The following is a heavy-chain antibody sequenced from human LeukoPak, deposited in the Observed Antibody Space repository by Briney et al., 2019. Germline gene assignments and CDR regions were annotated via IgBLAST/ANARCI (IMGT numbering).Heavy chain of an antibody. D-gene: IGHD6-13*01. CDR3: ARRAWYSRSWHETNYIDY. V-gene: IGHV3-66*04. CDR2: IYSGGST. CDR1: GFTVSSNY. J-gene: IGHJ4*02. Sequence: PGGSLRLSSAASGFTVSSNYMSWVRQAPGKGLEWVSVIYSGGSTYYADSVKGRFTISRDNSKNTLYLQMNSLRAEDTAVYYCARRAWYSRSWHETNYIDYWGQGTLVTVSS.